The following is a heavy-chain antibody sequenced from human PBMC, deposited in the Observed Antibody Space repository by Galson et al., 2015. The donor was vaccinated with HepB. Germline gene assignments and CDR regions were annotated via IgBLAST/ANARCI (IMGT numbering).Heavy chain of an antibody. D-gene: IGHD6-13*01. CDR2: TYYRSKWYN. J-gene: IGHJ4*02. CDR1: GDSVSSNNAA. V-gene: IGHV6-1*01. Sequence: AISGDSVSSNNAAWTWIRQSPSRGLEWLGRTYYRSKWYNDYAVSVKSRITINPDTSKNQFSLKLNSVTAADTAVYYCARQQSSSWTNFDYWGLGALVTVSS. CDR3: ARQQSSSWTNFDY.